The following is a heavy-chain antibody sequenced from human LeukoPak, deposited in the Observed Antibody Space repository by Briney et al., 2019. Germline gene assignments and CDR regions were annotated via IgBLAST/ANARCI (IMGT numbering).Heavy chain of an antibody. V-gene: IGHV3-23*01. Sequence: GGSLRLSCAASGFTFSSYAMSWVRQAPGKGLEWVSAISGSGGSTYYADSVKGRFTISRDNSKNTLYLQMNSPRAEDTAVYYCATNGNDLYYYYGMDVWGQGTTVTVSS. D-gene: IGHD1-1*01. CDR1: GFTFSSYA. CDR2: ISGSGGST. J-gene: IGHJ6*02. CDR3: ATNGNDLYYYYGMDV.